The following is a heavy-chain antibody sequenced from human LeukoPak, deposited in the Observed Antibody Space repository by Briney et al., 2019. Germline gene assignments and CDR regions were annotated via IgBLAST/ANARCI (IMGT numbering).Heavy chain of an antibody. J-gene: IGHJ4*02. CDR2: INVSAENT. CDR3: AKLGASSSWFGGVDY. CDR1: GTIVSTNY. D-gene: IGHD3-10*01. V-gene: IGHV3-23*01. Sequence: GGSLRLSCVSSGTIVSTNYMQWVRQAPGKGLEWVSAINVSAENTYYADSVKGRFTISRDNSKNTLYLQMNSLRAEDTAVYYCAKLGASSSWFGGVDYWGQGTLVTVSS.